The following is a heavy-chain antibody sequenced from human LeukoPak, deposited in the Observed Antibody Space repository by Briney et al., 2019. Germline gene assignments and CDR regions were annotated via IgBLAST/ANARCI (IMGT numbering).Heavy chain of an antibody. J-gene: IGHJ4*02. V-gene: IGHV4-59*08. Sequence: EWIGYIYYRRSTHYNPSLKSRVTISVDTSKNQFSLKLSSLTAADTAVYYCARSRGQSKPDYWGQGTLSPSPQ. CDR3: ARSRGQSKPDY. CDR2: IYYRRST. D-gene: IGHD3-10*01.